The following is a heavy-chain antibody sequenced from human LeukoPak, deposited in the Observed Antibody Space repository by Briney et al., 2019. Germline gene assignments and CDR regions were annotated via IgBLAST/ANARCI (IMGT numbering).Heavy chain of an antibody. CDR3: ARALVDYYDSSGYYHPDWYFDL. J-gene: IGHJ2*01. Sequence: SETLSLTCTVSGGSISSGSYYWSWIRQPAGKGLEWIGRIYTSGSTNYNPSLKSRVTISVDTSKKQFSLKLSSVTAADTAVYYCARALVDYYDSSGYYHPDWYFDLWGRGTLVTVSS. D-gene: IGHD3-22*01. V-gene: IGHV4-61*02. CDR1: GGSISSGSYY. CDR2: IYTSGST.